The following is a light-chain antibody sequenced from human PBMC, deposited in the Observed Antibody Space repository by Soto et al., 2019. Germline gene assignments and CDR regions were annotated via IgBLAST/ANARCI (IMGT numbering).Light chain of an antibody. V-gene: IGKV1-5*03. CDR3: QQYNTYSWT. CDR2: KAS. CDR1: QSISSW. Sequence: DIQLTQSPSTLSASVGDRVTITCRASQSISSWLAWYQQKPGKAPKHLIYKASTLESGVPSRFSGGGSGTEFTLTITSLQPDDFATYYCQQYNTYSWTFGQGTKVEI. J-gene: IGKJ1*01.